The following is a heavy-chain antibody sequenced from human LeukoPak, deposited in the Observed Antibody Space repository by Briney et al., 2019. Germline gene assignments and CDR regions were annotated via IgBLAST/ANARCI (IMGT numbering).Heavy chain of an antibody. CDR2: IDPHSGGT. J-gene: IGHJ4*02. Sequence: ASVKVSCKASGSTFTYYAIHWVRQAPGQGLEWMGRIDPHSGGTNYAQKFQGKVTLTRDASISTAYMDLSRLRSDDTAFYYCTRDLTISGPIGYWGQETLVTVSS. D-gene: IGHD3-9*01. CDR1: GSTFTYYA. V-gene: IGHV1-2*06. CDR3: TRDLTISGPIGY.